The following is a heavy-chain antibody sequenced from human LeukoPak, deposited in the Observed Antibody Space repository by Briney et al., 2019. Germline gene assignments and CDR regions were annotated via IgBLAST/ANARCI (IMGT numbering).Heavy chain of an antibody. Sequence: PGGSLRLSCAASGFTFSSYGMTWVRQAPGKGLEWVSYISSSSSTIYYADSVKGRFTISRDNAKNSLYLQLNSLRAEDTAVYYCARDGRSWYSSSWYGDYWGQGTLVTVSS. J-gene: IGHJ4*02. V-gene: IGHV3-48*01. D-gene: IGHD6-13*01. CDR1: GFTFSSYG. CDR3: ARDGRSWYSSSWYGDY. CDR2: ISSSSSTI.